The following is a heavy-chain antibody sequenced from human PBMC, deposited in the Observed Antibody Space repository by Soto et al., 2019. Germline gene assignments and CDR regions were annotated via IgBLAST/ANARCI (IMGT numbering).Heavy chain of an antibody. J-gene: IGHJ6*02. Sequence: ASVKVSCKASGCTFTSYGISWVRQAPGQGLEWMGWISAYNGNTNYAQKLQGRVTMTTDTSTSTAYMELRSLRSDDTAVYYCARWGSYYGSGSYYNYYYYGMDVWGQGTTVTVSS. CDR3: ARWGSYYGSGSYYNYYYYGMDV. CDR1: GCTFTSYG. CDR2: ISAYNGNT. V-gene: IGHV1-18*01. D-gene: IGHD3-10*01.